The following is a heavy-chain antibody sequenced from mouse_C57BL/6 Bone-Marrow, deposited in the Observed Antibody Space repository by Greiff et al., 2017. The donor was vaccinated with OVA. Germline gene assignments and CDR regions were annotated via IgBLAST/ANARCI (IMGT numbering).Heavy chain of an antibody. J-gene: IGHJ4*01. Sequence: QVQLQQSGAELVMPGASVKLSCKASGYTFTSYWMHWVKQRPGQGLEWIGEIDPSDSYTNYNQKFKGKSTLTVDKSSSTAYMQLSSLTSEDSAVYYCARCIYEDAMDYWGQGTSVTVSS. D-gene: IGHD2-3*01. V-gene: IGHV1-69*01. CDR2: IDPSDSYT. CDR1: GYTFTSYW. CDR3: ARCIYEDAMDY.